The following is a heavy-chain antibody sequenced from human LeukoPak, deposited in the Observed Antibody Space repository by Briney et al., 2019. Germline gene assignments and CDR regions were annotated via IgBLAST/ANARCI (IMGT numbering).Heavy chain of an antibody. J-gene: IGHJ5*02. CDR2: ICPGDSDT. V-gene: IGHV5-51*01. CDR1: GYSFTSYW. D-gene: IGHD6-19*01. Sequence: GESLKISRKGSGYSFTSYWIGWVRQMPGRGLEWMGIICPGDSDTRYSPSFQGQVTISADKSISTAYVQWSSLKASDTAMYYCARRVVVAGTNWFDPWGQGTLVTVSS. CDR3: ARRVVVAGTNWFDP.